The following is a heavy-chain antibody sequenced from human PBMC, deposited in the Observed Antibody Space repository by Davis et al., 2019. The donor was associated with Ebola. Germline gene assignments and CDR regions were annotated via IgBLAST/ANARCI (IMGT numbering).Heavy chain of an antibody. CDR2: ISWNSGSI. Sequence: GGSLRLSCAASAFTFADYAMHCVRQAPGKGLEWVSGISWNSGSIGYADSVKGRFTISRDNAKNSLYMQMNSLRAEDTALYYCTHLSSSSAWGQGTLVTFSS. CDR3: THLSSSSA. J-gene: IGHJ5*02. D-gene: IGHD6-6*01. V-gene: IGHV3-9*01. CDR1: AFTFADYA.